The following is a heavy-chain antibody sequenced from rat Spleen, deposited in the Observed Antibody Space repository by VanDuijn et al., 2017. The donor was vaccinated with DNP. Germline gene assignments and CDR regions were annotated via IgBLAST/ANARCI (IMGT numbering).Heavy chain of an antibody. CDR3: ARYRHKVFFTF. V-gene: IGHV5-25*01. CDR1: GFSLSSYY. Sequence: EVQLVESGGGLVQPGRSLKLSCAASGFSLSSYYMAWVRQAPKKGLEWVATISTSGTRTYYSDSMKGRFTISRDNARSSLYLQMTSLKSEDTATYYCARYRHKVFFTFWGQGTLVTVSS. D-gene: IGHD1-5*01. J-gene: IGHJ3*01. CDR2: ISTSGTRT.